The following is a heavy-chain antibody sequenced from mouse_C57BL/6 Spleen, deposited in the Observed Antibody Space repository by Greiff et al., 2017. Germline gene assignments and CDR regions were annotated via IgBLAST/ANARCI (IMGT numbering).Heavy chain of an antibody. D-gene: IGHD3-2*02. J-gene: IGHJ3*01. CDR3: ARKGGQLRLEFGD. CDR1: GYTFTSYW. CDR2: IDPSDSYT. Sequence: VQLQQPGAELVKPGASVKLSCKASGYTFTSYWMQWVKQRPGQGLEWIGEIDPSDSYTNYNQKFKGKATLTVDTSSSTAYMQLSSLTSEDSAVYCGARKGGQLRLEFGDWGQGTLVTVAA. V-gene: IGHV1-50*01.